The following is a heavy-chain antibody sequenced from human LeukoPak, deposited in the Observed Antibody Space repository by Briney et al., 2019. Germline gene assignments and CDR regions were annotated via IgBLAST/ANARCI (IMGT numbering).Heavy chain of an antibody. D-gene: IGHD2-2*02. V-gene: IGHV4-4*09. CDR2: IYSSGST. J-gene: IGHJ4*02. Sequence: SETLSLTCTVSGGSINNYYWSWIRQPPGKGLEWIGYIYSSGSTNYNPSLKSRVTISVDTSKNQFSLRLSSVTAADTAVYYCARQVCSSTNCYNYFDYWGQGSLVTVSS. CDR1: GGSINNYY. CDR3: ARQVCSSTNCYNYFDY.